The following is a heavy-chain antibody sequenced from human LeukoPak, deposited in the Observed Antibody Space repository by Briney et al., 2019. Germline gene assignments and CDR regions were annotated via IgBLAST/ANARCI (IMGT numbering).Heavy chain of an antibody. CDR3: ARVITEGLTY. V-gene: IGHV1-69*04. J-gene: IGHJ4*02. D-gene: IGHD3-10*01. CDR1: GGTFSSYA. Sequence: ASVKVSCKASGGTFSSYAISWVRQAPGQGLEWMGRTIPILGIANYAQKFQGRVTITADKSTSTAYMELSSLRSEDTAVYYCARVITEGLTYWGQGTLVTVSS. CDR2: TIPILGIA.